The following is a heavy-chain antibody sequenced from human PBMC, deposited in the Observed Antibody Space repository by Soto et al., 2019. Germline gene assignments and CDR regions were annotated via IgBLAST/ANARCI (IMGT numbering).Heavy chain of an antibody. J-gene: IGHJ6*02. V-gene: IGHV3-72*01. D-gene: IGHD2-2*02. Sequence: EVQLVESGGGLVQPGGSLRLSCAASGFTFSDHYMDWVRQAPGKGLEWVGRTRNKANSYTTEYAASVKGRFTISRDDSKTSLYLQMNSVKTEDTAVYYCARSPPWSSTSWDTSYYGMDVWGQGTTVTVSS. CDR3: ARSPPWSSTSWDTSYYGMDV. CDR1: GFTFSDHY. CDR2: TRNKANSYTT.